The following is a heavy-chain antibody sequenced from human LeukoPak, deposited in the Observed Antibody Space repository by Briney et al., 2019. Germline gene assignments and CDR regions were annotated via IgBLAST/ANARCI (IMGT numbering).Heavy chain of an antibody. CDR1: GFTFSSYS. D-gene: IGHD2-21*01. CDR3: ARIQQSPYMWYYYYYMDV. V-gene: IGHV3-21*01. Sequence: GGSLRLSCAASGFTFSSYSMNWVRQAPGKGLEWVSSISSSSSSYKYYADSVKGRFTISRDNAKNSLYLQMNSLRAEDTAVYYCARIQQSPYMWYYYYYMDVWGKGTTVTVSS. J-gene: IGHJ6*03. CDR2: ISSSSSSYK.